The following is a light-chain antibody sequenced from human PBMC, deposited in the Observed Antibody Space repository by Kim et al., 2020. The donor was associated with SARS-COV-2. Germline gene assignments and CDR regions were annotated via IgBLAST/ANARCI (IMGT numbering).Light chain of an antibody. Sequence: SPGERGTPSCRASQDMSNNYAGWYQKTAGQPPRLIIDAASSRASSIPSRFGGGGAGTEFTPTISRLQYEDSVVYYCQQDISPPLTFGGGTKVDIK. CDR2: AAS. V-gene: IGKV3D-7*01. J-gene: IGKJ4*01. CDR1: QDMSNNY. CDR3: QQDISPPLT.